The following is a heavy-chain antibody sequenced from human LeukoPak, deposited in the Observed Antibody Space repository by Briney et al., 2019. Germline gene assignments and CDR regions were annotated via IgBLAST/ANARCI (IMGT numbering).Heavy chain of an antibody. CDR2: ISYDGSNK. CDR1: GFTFSSYA. V-gene: IGHV3-30-3*01. CDR3: ARDRQQLGDAFDI. Sequence: GGSLRLSYAASGFTFSSYAMHWVRQAPGKGLEWVAVISYDGSNKYYADSVKGRFTISRDNSKNTLYLQMNSLRAEDTAVYYCARDRQQLGDAFDIWGQGTMVTVSS. J-gene: IGHJ3*02. D-gene: IGHD6-13*01.